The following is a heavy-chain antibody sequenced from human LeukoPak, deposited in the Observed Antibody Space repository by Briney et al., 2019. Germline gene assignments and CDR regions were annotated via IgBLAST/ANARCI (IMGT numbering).Heavy chain of an antibody. Sequence: SETLSLTCAVYGGSFSGYYWSWIRQPPGKGLEWIGEINHSGSTNYSPSLKSRVTISVDTSKNQFSLKLSSVTAADTAVYYCARGPEWGSFDYWGQGTLVTVSS. V-gene: IGHV4-34*01. CDR1: GGSFSGYY. D-gene: IGHD3-3*01. J-gene: IGHJ4*02. CDR2: INHSGST. CDR3: ARGPEWGSFDY.